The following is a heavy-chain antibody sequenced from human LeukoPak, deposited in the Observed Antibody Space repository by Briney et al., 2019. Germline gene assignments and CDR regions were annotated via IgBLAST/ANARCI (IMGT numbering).Heavy chain of an antibody. CDR3: ARAGQELGDAFDI. CDR1: GGTFSSYA. D-gene: IGHD4-11*01. V-gene: IGHV1-69*13. CDR2: IIPIFGTA. Sequence: SVKVSCKASGGTFSSYAISWVRQAPGQGLEWMGGIIPIFGTANYAQEFQGRVTITADESTSTAYMELSSLRSEDTAVYYCARAGQELGDAFDIWGQGTMVTVSS. J-gene: IGHJ3*02.